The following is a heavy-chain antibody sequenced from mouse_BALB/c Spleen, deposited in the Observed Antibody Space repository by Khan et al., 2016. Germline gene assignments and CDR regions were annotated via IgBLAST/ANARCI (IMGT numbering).Heavy chain of an antibody. V-gene: IGHV4-1*02. Sequence: EVKLPESGGGLVQPGGSLKLSCAASGFDFSRYWMSWVRQAPGKGLEWIGEINPDSSTINYTPSLKDKFIISREDAKNTLYLQMSKVRSEDTALYFCARLHYCGYMNYWCQGTTLAVSS. D-gene: IGHD1-2*01. CDR3: ARLHYCGYMNY. J-gene: IGHJ2*01. CDR1: GFDFSRYW. CDR2: INPDSSTI.